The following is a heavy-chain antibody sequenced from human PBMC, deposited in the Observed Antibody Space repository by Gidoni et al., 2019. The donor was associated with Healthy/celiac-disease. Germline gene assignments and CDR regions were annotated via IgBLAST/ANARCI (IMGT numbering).Heavy chain of an antibody. CDR3: ARGRGIRIAAAGTWFDY. Sequence: AVYGGSFSGYYWSWIRQPPGKGLEWIGEINHSGSTNYNPSLKSRVTISVHTSKNQFSLKLSSVTAADTAVYYCARGRGIRIAAAGTWFDYWGQGTLVTVSS. CDR1: GGSFSGYY. D-gene: IGHD6-13*01. V-gene: IGHV4-34*01. J-gene: IGHJ4*02. CDR2: INHSGST.